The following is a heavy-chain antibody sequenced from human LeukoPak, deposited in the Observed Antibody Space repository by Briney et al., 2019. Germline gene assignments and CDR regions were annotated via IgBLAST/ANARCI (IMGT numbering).Heavy chain of an antibody. CDR3: ARGVEVPAAMLVGNYYYYGMDV. CDR1: GYTFTSYG. V-gene: IGHV1-18*01. D-gene: IGHD2-2*01. Sequence: GASVKVSCKASGYTFTSYGISWVRQAPGQGLEWMGWISAYNGNTNYAQKLQGRVTMTTDTSTSTAYMELRSLRSDDTAVYYCARGVEVPAAMLVGNYYYYGMDVWGQGTTVTVSS. J-gene: IGHJ6*02. CDR2: ISAYNGNT.